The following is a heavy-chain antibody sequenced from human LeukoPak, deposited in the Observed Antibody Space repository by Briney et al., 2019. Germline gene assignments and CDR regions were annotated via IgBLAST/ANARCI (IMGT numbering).Heavy chain of an antibody. Sequence: GGSLRLSCAASGFTFSSYAMSWVRQAPGKGLEWVSSISGSGDRTYNADSVKGRFTISRDNSKNTLYLQMNSLRAEDTAVYYCAKAPIFWYFDLWGRGTLVTVSS. CDR2: ISGSGDRT. V-gene: IGHV3-23*01. J-gene: IGHJ2*01. CDR1: GFTFSSYA. D-gene: IGHD3-3*01. CDR3: AKAPIFWYFDL.